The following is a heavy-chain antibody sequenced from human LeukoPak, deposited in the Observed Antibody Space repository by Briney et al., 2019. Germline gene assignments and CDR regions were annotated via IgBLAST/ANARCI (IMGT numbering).Heavy chain of an antibody. V-gene: IGHV3-30*02. CDR2: IRYDGSNK. J-gene: IGHJ4*02. CDR1: GFTFSSYG. CDR3: AKYAVGVRGVPTFDY. Sequence: GGSLRLSCAASGFTFSSYGMHWVRQAPGKGLEWVAFIRYDGSNKYYADSVKGRFTISRDNSKNTLYLQMNSLRAEDTAVYYCAKYAVGVRGVPTFDYWGQGTLVTVSS. D-gene: IGHD3-10*01.